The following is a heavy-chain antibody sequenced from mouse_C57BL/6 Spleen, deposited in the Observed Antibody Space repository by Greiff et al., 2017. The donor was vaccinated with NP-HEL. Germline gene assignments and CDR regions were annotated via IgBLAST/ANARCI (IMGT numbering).Heavy chain of an antibody. Sequence: QVQLQQSGPELVKPGASVKISCKASGYAFSSSWMNWVKQRPGKGLEWIGRIYPGDGDTNYNGKFKGKATLTADKSSSTAYMQLRSLASDDSAVYFFATPIGIDRGVYYFDYWGQGTTLTVSS. D-gene: IGHD3-1*01. CDR2: IYPGDGDT. V-gene: IGHV1-82*01. CDR1: GYAFSSSW. CDR3: ATPIGIDRGVYYFDY. J-gene: IGHJ2*01.